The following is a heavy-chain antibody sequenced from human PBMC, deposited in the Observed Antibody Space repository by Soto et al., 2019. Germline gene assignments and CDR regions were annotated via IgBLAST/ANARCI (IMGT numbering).Heavy chain of an antibody. CDR3: ACLNGSGNSDHPYLNY. CDR1: GDSMRRGDYY. Sequence: SEPLSLPCTVSGDSMRRGDYYWRWIRQPPGKGLEWLGLIHYSGITFHNPSLKNRVTISVHTSSNQFSLKLTWATVADTAVYYCACLNGSGNSDHPYLNYGGPGTLVTVSS. CDR2: IHYSGIT. V-gene: IGHV4-30-4*01. J-gene: IGHJ4*02. D-gene: IGHD3-10*01.